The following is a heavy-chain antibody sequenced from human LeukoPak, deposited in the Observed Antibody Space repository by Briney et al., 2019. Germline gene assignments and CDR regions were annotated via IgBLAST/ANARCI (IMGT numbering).Heavy chain of an antibody. CDR3: VLSYYYYYYMDV. CDR2: IYHSGST. Sequence: PSETLSLTCAVSGYSISSGYYWGWIRQPPGKGLEWIGSIYHSGSTYYNPSLKSRVTISVDTSKNQFSLKLSSVTAADTAVCYCVLSYYYYYYMDVWGKGTTVTVSS. J-gene: IGHJ6*03. V-gene: IGHV4-38-2*01. CDR1: GYSISSGYY.